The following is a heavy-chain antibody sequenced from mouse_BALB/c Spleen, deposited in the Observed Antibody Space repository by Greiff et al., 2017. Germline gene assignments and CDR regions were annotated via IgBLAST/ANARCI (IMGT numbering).Heavy chain of an antibody. CDR2: IDPANGNT. D-gene: IGHD2-2*01. V-gene: IGHV14-3*02. CDR1: GFNIKDTY. J-gene: IGHJ3*01. CDR3: ASDGYDGGFAY. Sequence: VHVKQSGAELVKPGASVKLSCTASGFNIKDTYMHWVKQRPEQGLEWIGRIDPANGNTKYDPKFQGKATITADTSSNTAYLQLSSLTSEDTAVYYCASDGYDGGFAYWGQGTLVTVSA.